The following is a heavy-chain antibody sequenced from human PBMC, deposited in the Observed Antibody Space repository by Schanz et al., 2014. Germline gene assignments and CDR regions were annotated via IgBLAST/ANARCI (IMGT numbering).Heavy chain of an antibody. Sequence: DVQLVESGGGLVQPGGSLRLSCAASGFTVSSDYMSWVRQAPGKGLEWVSLIYSGGSTYYPDSVKGRFSISRDNSKNTLYLQMNSLRAEDTAVYYCAVLGGFGELPLDYRGQGTLVTVSS. CDR1: GFTVSSDY. V-gene: IGHV3-66*01. D-gene: IGHD3-10*01. CDR2: IYSGGST. CDR3: AVLGGFGELPLDY. J-gene: IGHJ4*02.